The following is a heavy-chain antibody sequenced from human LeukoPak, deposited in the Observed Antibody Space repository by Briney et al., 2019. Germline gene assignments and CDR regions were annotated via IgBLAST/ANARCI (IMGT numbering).Heavy chain of an antibody. CDR3: ARDHRLGNFDY. D-gene: IGHD6-19*01. V-gene: IGHV1-18*04. CDR1: GYTFTSYG. CDR2: ISAYNGNT. Sequence: ASVKVSCKASGYTFTSYGISWVRQVPGQGLEWMGWISAYNGNTNYAQKLQGRVTMTRDTSTSTVYMELSSLRSEDTAVYYCARDHRLGNFDYWGQGTLVTVSS. J-gene: IGHJ4*02.